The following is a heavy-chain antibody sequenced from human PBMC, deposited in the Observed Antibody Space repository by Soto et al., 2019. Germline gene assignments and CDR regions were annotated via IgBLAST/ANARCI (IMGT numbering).Heavy chain of an antibody. CDR1: GFSFSNAW. J-gene: IGHJ4*02. CDR3: TRSTGSGWYAFDY. V-gene: IGHV3-15*01. D-gene: IGHD6-19*01. Sequence: EVQLVESGGGLVKPGGFLRLSCAASGFSFSNAWMSWVRQAPGKGLEWVGRIKSKTDGGTTDYAAPVKGRFTISRDDSKNTLYLQMNSLKTEDTAVYYCTRSTGSGWYAFDYWGQGTLVTVSS. CDR2: IKSKTDGGTT.